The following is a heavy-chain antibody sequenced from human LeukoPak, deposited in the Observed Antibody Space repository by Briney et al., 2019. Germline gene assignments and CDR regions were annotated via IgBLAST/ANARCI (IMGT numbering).Heavy chain of an antibody. Sequence: PSETLSLTCTVSGGSISSYYWSWIRQPPGKGLEWIGEINHSGSTNYNPSLKSRVTISVDTSKNQYSLKLSSVTAADTAVYYCAQDQYSGSYYSYWGQGTLVTVSS. CDR3: AQDQYSGSYYSY. CDR1: GGSISSYY. D-gene: IGHD1-26*01. CDR2: INHSGST. J-gene: IGHJ4*02. V-gene: IGHV4-34*01.